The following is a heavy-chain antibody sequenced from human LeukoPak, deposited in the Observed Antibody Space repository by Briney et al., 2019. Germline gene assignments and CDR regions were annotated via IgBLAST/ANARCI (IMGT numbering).Heavy chain of an antibody. CDR1: GGTFSSYA. J-gene: IGHJ3*02. CDR2: IIPIFGTA. Sequence: ASVKVSCKASGGTFSSYAISWVRQAPGQGLEWMGRIIPIFGTANYAQKFQGRVTITTDESTSTAYMELSSLRSEDTAVYYCAREIPDAFDIWGQGTMVTVSS. CDR3: AREIPDAFDI. V-gene: IGHV1-69*05.